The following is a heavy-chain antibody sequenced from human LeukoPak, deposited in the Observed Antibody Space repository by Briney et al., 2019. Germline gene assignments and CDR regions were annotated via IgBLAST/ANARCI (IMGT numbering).Heavy chain of an antibody. J-gene: IGHJ4*02. CDR1: GYTFTDYY. Sequence: ASVKVSCKASGYTFTDYYIHWVRQAPGQGLEWMGWNNPKTGGTNYAQKFQGRVTMTRDTYTSTAYMELSRLRSDDTAVYYCARDDNSWTDFWGQGTLVTVSS. CDR2: NNPKTGGT. CDR3: ARDDNSWTDF. D-gene: IGHD6-13*01. V-gene: IGHV1-2*02.